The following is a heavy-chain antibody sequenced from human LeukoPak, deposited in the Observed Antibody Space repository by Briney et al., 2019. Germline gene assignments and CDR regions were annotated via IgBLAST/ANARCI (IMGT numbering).Heavy chain of an antibody. V-gene: IGHV4-59*01. CDR2: IYYSWST. D-gene: IGHD4-17*01. CDR1: GGSISSYY. CDR3: ARMNTVTTFDY. J-gene: IGHJ4*02. Sequence: SETLSLTCTVSGGSISSYYWSWIRQPPGKGLEWLGYIYYSWSTNYNPSLKSRVTISVDTSKNQFSLKLSSVTAADTAVYYCARMNTVTTFDYWGQGTLVTVSS.